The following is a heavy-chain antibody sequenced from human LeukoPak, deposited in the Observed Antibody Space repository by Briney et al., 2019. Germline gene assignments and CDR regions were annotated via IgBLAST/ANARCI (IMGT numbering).Heavy chain of an antibody. V-gene: IGHV3-66*01. CDR3: ARTALVEMATFDY. CDR2: IYSGGST. Sequence: PGGSLRLSCAASGFTVSSNYMSWVRQAPGKGLEWVSVIYSGGSTYYADSVKGRFTISRDNSKNTLYLQMNSLRAEDTAVYYCARTALVEMATFDYWGQGTLVTVSS. CDR1: GFTVSSNY. D-gene: IGHD5-24*01. J-gene: IGHJ4*02.